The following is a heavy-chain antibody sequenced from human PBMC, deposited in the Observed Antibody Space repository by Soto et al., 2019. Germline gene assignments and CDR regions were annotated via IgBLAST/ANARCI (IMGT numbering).Heavy chain of an antibody. J-gene: IGHJ4*02. CDR3: ARDSSSPGVFYVRRGCFDY. D-gene: IGHD6-6*01. CDR1: GGTFSSYA. V-gene: IGHV1-69*13. CDR2: IIPIFGTA. Sequence: SVKVSCKASGGTFSSYAISWVRQAPGQGLEWKGGIIPIFGTANYAQKFQGRVTITADESTSTAYMELSSLRSEDTAVYYCARDSSSPGVFYVRRGCFDYWGQGTLVTVSS.